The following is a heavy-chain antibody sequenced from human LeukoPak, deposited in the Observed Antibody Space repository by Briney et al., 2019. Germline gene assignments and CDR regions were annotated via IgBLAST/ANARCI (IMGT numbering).Heavy chain of an antibody. D-gene: IGHD4-23*01. CDR2: IHYSGTT. CDR1: GATVTSTNYF. V-gene: IGHV4-39*01. CDR3: ARRDYDDNPPWH. Sequence: PSETLSLTCTVSGATVTSTNYFWAWIRQPPGKGLERIGTIHYSGTTYYNPSLESRLTISVDTSKKQFSLRLNSVTAADTSVYFCARRDYDDNPPWHWGPGTLVTVSS. J-gene: IGHJ4*02.